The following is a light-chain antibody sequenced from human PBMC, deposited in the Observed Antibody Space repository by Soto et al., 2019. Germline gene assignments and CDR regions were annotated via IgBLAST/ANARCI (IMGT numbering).Light chain of an antibody. CDR3: QQSYMKA. CDR1: QSISRY. V-gene: IGKV1-39*01. CDR2: AAS. J-gene: IGKJ1*01. Sequence: DIQMTQSPSSLPASVGDRVTITCRASQSISRYLNWYQQKPGKAPKLLIYAASSLQSGVQSRFSGSGRGTYFTLTIRSLQPEDFATYYCQQSYMKAVGQGTKVDIK.